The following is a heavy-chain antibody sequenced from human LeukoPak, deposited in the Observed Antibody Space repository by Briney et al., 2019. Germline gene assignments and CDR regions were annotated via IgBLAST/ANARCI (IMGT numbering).Heavy chain of an antibody. V-gene: IGHV3-30*02. CDR1: GFTFSNYG. Sequence: GGSLRLSCAASGFTFSNYGMHWVRQAPGKGLEWVAFMRSDEGKKYYADSVNVPFTFSRYNSTNTLYLHMNSLRAQDTALYSCAKDFINGVCYTFDCWGQGTLVTVSS. CDR2: MRSDEGKK. CDR3: AKDFINGVCYTFDC. D-gene: IGHD2-8*01. J-gene: IGHJ4*02.